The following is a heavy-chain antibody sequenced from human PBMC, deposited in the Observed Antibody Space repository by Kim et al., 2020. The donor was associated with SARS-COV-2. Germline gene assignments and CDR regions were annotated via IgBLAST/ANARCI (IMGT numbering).Heavy chain of an antibody. V-gene: IGHV3-23*01. D-gene: IGHD6-19*01. CDR2: DTGGGGRT. CDR1: GFTVNNFA. Sequence: GGSLRLSCGASGFTVNNFAMSWVRQAPGKGLEWVSTDTGGGGRTFYADSVKGRFTISRDNSKNTVFLQMNSVRAEDTAVYYCAKAQPLSSGWYVLEDWGQGTLVTVSS. J-gene: IGHJ4*02. CDR3: AKAQPLSSGWYVLED.